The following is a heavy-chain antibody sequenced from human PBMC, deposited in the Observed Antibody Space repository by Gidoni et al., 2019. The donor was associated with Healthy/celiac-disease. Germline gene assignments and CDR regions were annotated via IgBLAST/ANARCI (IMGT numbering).Heavy chain of an antibody. Sequence: EVQLVESGGGLVQPGRSLRLSCTASGFTFGDYAMRWFRQAPGKGLAWVGFIRSKAYGGTTEYAASVKGRFTISRDDSKSIAYLQMNSLKTEDTAVYYCTRDVAPVSNYDFWSGYYSGNRYYYYGMDVWGQGTTVTVSS. CDR2: IRSKAYGGTT. D-gene: IGHD3-3*01. J-gene: IGHJ6*02. CDR1: GFTFGDYA. CDR3: TRDVAPVSNYDFWSGYYSGNRYYYYGMDV. V-gene: IGHV3-49*03.